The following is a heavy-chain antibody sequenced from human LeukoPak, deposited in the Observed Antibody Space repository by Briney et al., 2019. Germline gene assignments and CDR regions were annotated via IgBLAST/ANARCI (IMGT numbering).Heavy chain of an antibody. CDR1: GFTFSSYW. D-gene: IGHD5-18*01. Sequence: GGSLRLSCAASGFTFSSYWMHWVRQAPGKGLVWVSRINSDGSSTSYADSVKGRFTISRDNAKNTLYLQMNSLRAEDTAVYYCARAGGGYSCGHQGYWGQGTLVTVSS. J-gene: IGHJ4*02. V-gene: IGHV3-74*01. CDR3: ARAGGGYSCGHQGY. CDR2: INSDGSST.